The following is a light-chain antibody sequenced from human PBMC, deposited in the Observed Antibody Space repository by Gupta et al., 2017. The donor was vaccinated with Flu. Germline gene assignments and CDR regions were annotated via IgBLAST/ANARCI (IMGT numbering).Light chain of an antibody. CDR2: RNN. CDR3: AAWDDSLGGWV. CDR1: TPNIGSNY. Sequence: QSVLPQPPSASGTPGQRVTISCSGSTPNIGSNYVYWYQQFPGAAPKLLIYRNNQRPSGVPDRFSGSKSGTSASLAISGLRSEDEADYYCAAWDDSLGGWVFGGGTKLAVL. V-gene: IGLV1-47*01. J-gene: IGLJ2*01.